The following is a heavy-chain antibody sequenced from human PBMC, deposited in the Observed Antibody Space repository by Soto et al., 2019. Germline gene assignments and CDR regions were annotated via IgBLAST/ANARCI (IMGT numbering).Heavy chain of an antibody. D-gene: IGHD2-8*01. Sequence: LKISCMGSGYSFRNFWIGWVRQMPGRGLEWIGIIYPGDSDTKYTPSFQGQVTMSVDRSSSTAYLQWSSLKASDTARYYCARQYGVSLDYWGQGTLVNVSS. V-gene: IGHV5-51*01. CDR3: ARQYGVSLDY. J-gene: IGHJ4*02. CDR2: IYPGDSDT. CDR1: GYSFRNFW.